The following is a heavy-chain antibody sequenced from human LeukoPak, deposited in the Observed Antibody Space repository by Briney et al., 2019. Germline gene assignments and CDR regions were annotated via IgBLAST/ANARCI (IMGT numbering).Heavy chain of an antibody. D-gene: IGHD6-13*01. CDR3: AKVGVAAAVNFDY. J-gene: IGHJ4*02. CDR2: ISGSGGGT. Sequence: GGSLRLSCAASGFTFNKYALSWVRQAPGKGLGWVSSISGSGGGTYYADSVKGRFTISRDNSKNTLYLQMNSLRAEDTAVYYCAKVGVAAAVNFDYWGQGTLVTVSS. CDR1: GFTFNKYA. V-gene: IGHV3-23*01.